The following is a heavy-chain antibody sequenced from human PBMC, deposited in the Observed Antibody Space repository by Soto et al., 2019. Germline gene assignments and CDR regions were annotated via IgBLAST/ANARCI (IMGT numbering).Heavy chain of an antibody. V-gene: IGHV4-34*01. J-gene: IGHJ4*02. CDR1: GGSLSATY. Sequence: SETLFLTCAVYGGSLSATYWTWIRQPPGKGLEWVGGINHIGSTNYSPSLGSRVTILVDTSKNQFSLRLTSVTAADTAVFYCAGLYPYESSGYHLNYWGQGALVTVSS. D-gene: IGHD3-22*01. CDR2: INHIGST. CDR3: AGLYPYESSGYHLNY.